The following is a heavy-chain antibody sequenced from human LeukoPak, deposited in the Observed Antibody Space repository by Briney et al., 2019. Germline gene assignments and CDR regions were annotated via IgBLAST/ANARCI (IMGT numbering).Heavy chain of an antibody. V-gene: IGHV3-23*01. CDR3: AKALRYQLLSVFDY. Sequence: QTGGSLRLSCVASGFTVSSNYMSWVRQAPGKRLEWVSAISGSGGSTYYADSVKGRFTISRDNSKNTLYLQMNSLRAEDTAVYYCAKALRYQLLSVFDYWGQGTLVTVSS. J-gene: IGHJ4*02. D-gene: IGHD2-2*01. CDR2: ISGSGGST. CDR1: GFTVSSNY.